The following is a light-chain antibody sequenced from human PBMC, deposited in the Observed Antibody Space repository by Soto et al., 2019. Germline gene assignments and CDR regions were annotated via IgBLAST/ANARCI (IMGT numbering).Light chain of an antibody. Sequence: VMTQPPLSLSLGERATINCKSSQSPLFTSNNKNYLAWYQQKPGQPPKLLIYWASTRESGVPDRFSGGGSGTDFTLTISSLQPEDFGPYYCQQSYTSLVTFCGGTKVDI. CDR3: QQSYTSLVT. CDR2: WAS. V-gene: IGKV4-1*01. J-gene: IGKJ4*01. CDR1: QSPLFTSNNKNY.